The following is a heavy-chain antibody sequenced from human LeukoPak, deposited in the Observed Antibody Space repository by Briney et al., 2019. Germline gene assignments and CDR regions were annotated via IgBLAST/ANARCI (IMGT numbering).Heavy chain of an antibody. J-gene: IGHJ6*03. CDR3: ARSWAGSSYYYMDV. D-gene: IGHD6-19*01. Sequence: ASVKVSCKASGYTFTGYYMHWVRPAPGQGLEWMGRINPNSGGTNYAQKFQGRVTMTRDTSISTAYMELSRLRSDDTAVYYCARSWAGSSYYYMDVWGKGTTVTVSS. CDR1: GYTFTGYY. V-gene: IGHV1-2*06. CDR2: INPNSGGT.